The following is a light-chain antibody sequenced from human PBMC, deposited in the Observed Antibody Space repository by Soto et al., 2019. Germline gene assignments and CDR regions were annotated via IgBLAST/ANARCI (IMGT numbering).Light chain of an antibody. V-gene: IGKV3-15*01. CDR2: GAS. CDR1: QSVSNN. Sequence: ETVLTQSPATLSVSPGERATLSCRASQSVSNNLAWYQQKPGQAPTLLVYGASTRATGVPARLSGSGSGTDFTLTISSLQSEDFAVYYCQQYNTWPLFGGGTKVEIK. CDR3: QQYNTWPL. J-gene: IGKJ4*01.